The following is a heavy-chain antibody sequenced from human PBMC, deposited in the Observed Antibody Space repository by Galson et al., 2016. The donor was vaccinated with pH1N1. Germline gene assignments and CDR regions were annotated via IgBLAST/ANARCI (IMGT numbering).Heavy chain of an antibody. D-gene: IGHD5-24*01. J-gene: IGHJ4*02. CDR1: GFTLSDYW. Sequence: SLRLSCAASGFTLSDYWMNWVRQAPGKGQEWVANIKPDGSQTYYVDSVKGRFTISRDNVKNSMFLHMYSLRAEDTAVYYCARAVATRESFWGQGTLVTVSS. CDR3: ARAVATRESF. V-gene: IGHV3-7*03. CDR2: IKPDGSQT.